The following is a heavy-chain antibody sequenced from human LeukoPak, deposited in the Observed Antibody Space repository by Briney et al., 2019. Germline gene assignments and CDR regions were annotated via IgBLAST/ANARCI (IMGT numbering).Heavy chain of an antibody. Sequence: SETLSLTCTVSGGSISSYYWSWIRQPPGKGLEWIGYIYHSGSTNYNPSLKSRVTISVDTSKNQFSLNLSSVTAADTAVYYCAKTGRPNNSGWYRWFDPWGQGTLVTVSS. CDR2: IYHSGST. CDR3: AKTGRPNNSGWYRWFDP. V-gene: IGHV4-59*08. CDR1: GGSISSYY. J-gene: IGHJ5*02. D-gene: IGHD6-19*01.